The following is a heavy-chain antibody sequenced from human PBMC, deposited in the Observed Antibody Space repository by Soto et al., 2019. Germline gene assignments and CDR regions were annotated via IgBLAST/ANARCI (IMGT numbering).Heavy chain of an antibody. CDR1: GGSITSGGFY. CDR3: ARGNGYGSNYYYYGMDV. Sequence: ASETLSLTCTISGGSITSGGFYWTWIRQHPGRGLEWIGYIYYSGSTYYNPSLKSRVTISADTSKNKFSLKLSSVTAADTAVYYCARGNGYGSNYYYYGMDVWGQGTTVTVSS. V-gene: IGHV4-31*02. J-gene: IGHJ6*02. CDR2: IYYSGST. D-gene: IGHD3-10*01.